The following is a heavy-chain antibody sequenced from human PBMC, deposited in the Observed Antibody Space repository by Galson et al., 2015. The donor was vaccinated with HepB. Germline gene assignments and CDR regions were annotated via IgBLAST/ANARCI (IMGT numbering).Heavy chain of an antibody. V-gene: IGHV5-51*01. CDR3: ARLPSTIDGGYYFDY. J-gene: IGHJ4*02. D-gene: IGHD5/OR15-5a*01. CDR2: IYPGDSDT. CDR1: GYTFSNYW. Sequence: QSGAEVKKPGESLKISCKGSGYTFSNYWIGWVRQMPGKGLEWMGIIYPGDSDTRYSPSFQGQVTISADKSISTAYLQWSSLKASDTAMYYCARLPSTIDGGYYFDYWGQGTLVTVSS.